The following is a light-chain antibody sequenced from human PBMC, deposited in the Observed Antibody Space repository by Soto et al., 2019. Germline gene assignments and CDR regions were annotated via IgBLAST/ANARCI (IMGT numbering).Light chain of an antibody. CDR3: ISYTSSSTIV. J-gene: IGLJ1*01. CDR2: EVS. Sequence: QSVLTQPASVSGSPGQSITISCTGTSSDVGGYNYVSWYQQYPGKAPKLMIYEVSNRPSGVSNRFSGSKSGNTASLTISGLQAEDEADYYCISYTSSSTIVFGTGTKVTVL. CDR1: SSDVGGYNY. V-gene: IGLV2-14*01.